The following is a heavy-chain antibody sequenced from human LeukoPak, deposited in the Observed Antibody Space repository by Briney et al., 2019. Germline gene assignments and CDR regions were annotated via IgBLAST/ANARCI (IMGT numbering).Heavy chain of an antibody. CDR2: IIPIFGTA. Sequence: GASVKVSCKASGGTFSSYAISWVRQAPGQGLEWMGEIIPIFGTANYAQKFQGRVTSTTDESTSTAYMELSSLRSEDTAVYYCASYYYDSSGYTPDIWGQGTMVTVSS. D-gene: IGHD3-22*01. CDR1: GGTFSSYA. CDR3: ASYYYDSSGYTPDI. J-gene: IGHJ3*02. V-gene: IGHV1-69*05.